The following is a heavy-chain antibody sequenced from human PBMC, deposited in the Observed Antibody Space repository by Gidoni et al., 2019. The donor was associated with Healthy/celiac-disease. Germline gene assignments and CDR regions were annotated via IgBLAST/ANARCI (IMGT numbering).Heavy chain of an antibody. CDR2: ISGSGGSI. V-gene: IGHV3-23*01. J-gene: IGHJ4*02. D-gene: IGHD5-18*01. Sequence: SGFTFSSYAMSWVRQAPGKGLAWVSGISGSGGSILYADSVKGRFTISRDNSKNTLYLQMNSLRAEDTAVYYCAKDVDTAMVTGGDYWGQGTLVTVSS. CDR1: GFTFSSYA. CDR3: AKDVDTAMVTGGDY.